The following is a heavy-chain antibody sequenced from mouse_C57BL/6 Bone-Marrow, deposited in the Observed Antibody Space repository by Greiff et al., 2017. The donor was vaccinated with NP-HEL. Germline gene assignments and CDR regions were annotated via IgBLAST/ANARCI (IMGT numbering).Heavy chain of an antibody. D-gene: IGHD2-10*01. CDR2: ISDGGSYT. V-gene: IGHV5-4*03. CDR1: GFTFSSYA. J-gene: IGHJ3*01. CDR3: ARGPYSAWFAY. Sequence: EVMLVESGGGLVKPGGSLKLSCAASGFTFSSYAMSWVRQTPEKRLEWVATISDGGSYTYYPDNVKGRFTISRDNAKNNLYLQMSHLKSEDTAMYYCARGPYSAWFAYWGQGTLVTVSA.